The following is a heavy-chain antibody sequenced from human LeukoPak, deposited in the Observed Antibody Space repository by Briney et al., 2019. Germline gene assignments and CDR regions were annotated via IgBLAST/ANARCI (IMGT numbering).Heavy chain of an antibody. V-gene: IGHV1-3*01. CDR3: ARDGYCSGGSCNFDY. D-gene: IGHD2-15*01. J-gene: IGHJ4*02. CDR1: GYTFTSYA. CDR2: INAGNGNT. Sequence: ASVKVSCKASGYTFTSYAMHWVRQAPGQRLEWMGWINAGNGNTKYSQKFQGRVTITGDTSASTAYMELSSLRSEDTAVYYCARDGYCSGGSCNFDYWGQGTLVTVSS.